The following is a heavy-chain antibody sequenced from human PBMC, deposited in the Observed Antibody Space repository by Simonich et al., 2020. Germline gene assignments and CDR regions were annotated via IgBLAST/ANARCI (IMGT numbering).Heavy chain of an antibody. CDR3: ARELKGVPVGWGSQIDI. J-gene: IGHJ3*02. D-gene: IGHD6-19*01. CDR1: GYTFTGYY. CDR2: NNPYSGGT. V-gene: IGHV1-2*06. Sequence: QVQLVQSGAEVKKPGASVKVSCKAPGYTFTGYYMNWWRQAPGQGLGGMGRNNPYSGGTNYAQSVQGRVTMTRDTSISTAYMELSRLRSDDTAVYYRARELKGVPVGWGSQIDIWGQGTMVTVSS.